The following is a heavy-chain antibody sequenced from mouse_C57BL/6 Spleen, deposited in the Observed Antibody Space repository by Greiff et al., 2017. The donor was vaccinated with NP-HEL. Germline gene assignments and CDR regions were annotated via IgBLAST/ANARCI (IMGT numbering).Heavy chain of an antibody. J-gene: IGHJ2*01. V-gene: IGHV5-16*01. Sequence: EVQLQESEGGLVQPGSSMKLSCTASGFTFSDYYMAWVRQVPEKGLEWVANINYDGSSTYYLDSLKSRFIISRDNAKNILYLQMSSLKSEDTATYYCAREGGGDYFDYWGQGTTLTVSS. CDR1: GFTFSDYY. CDR2: INYDGSST. D-gene: IGHD1-1*02. CDR3: AREGGGDYFDY.